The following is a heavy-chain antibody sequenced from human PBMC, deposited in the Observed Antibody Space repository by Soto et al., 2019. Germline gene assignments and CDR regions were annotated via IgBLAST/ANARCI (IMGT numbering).Heavy chain of an antibody. CDR2: IKQDGSEK. CDR3: ARVTTMGGY. Sequence: EVQLVESGGGLVQPGGSLRLSCAASGFRFRDYWMYWVRQPPGKGLEWVANIKQDGSEKYYVDSVKGRFTISRDNARTSLFLQMDSLRAEDTAVYFCARVTTMGGYWCQGTLVTVSS. CDR1: GFRFRDYW. D-gene: IGHD4-17*01. J-gene: IGHJ4*02. V-gene: IGHV3-7*01.